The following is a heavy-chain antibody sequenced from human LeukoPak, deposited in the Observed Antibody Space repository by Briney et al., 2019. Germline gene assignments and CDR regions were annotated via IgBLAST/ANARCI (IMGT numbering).Heavy chain of an antibody. CDR2: INHSGST. CDR1: GRSFSGYY. J-gene: IGHJ4*02. CDR3: ARGGGLEFDY. V-gene: IGHV4-34*01. D-gene: IGHD3-16*01. Sequence: SETLSLTCAVYGRSFSGYYWSWIRQPPGKGLEWIGEINHSGSTNYNPSLKSRVTISVDTSKNQFSLKLSSVTAADTAVYYCARGGGLEFDYWGQGTLVTVSS.